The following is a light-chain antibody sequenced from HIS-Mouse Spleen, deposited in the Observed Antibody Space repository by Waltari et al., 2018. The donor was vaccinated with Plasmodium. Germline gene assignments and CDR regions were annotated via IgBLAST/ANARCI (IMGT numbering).Light chain of an antibody. CDR1: VLKTKY. CDR3: YSAADNNWV. CDR2: KDS. J-gene: IGLJ3*02. V-gene: IGLV3-27*01. Sequence: SYELTQPSSVSVSPGQTARITCSGDVLKTKYARWFQQKPGQAPVLVIYKDSERPSGIPERFSGSSSGTTVTLTISGAQVEDEADYYCYSAADNNWVFGGGTKLTVL.